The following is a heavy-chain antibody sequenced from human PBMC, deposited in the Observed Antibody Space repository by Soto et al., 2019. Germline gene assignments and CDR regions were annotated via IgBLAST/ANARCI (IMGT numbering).Heavy chain of an antibody. Sequence: ASVKVSCKASGGTFSSYAISWVRQAPGQGLEWMGWIIASFGNTNYAQKFQGRVTITRDTSASTAYMELSSLRSEDTAVYYCARTSGYYQYFDYWGQGTLVTVSS. D-gene: IGHD3-22*01. V-gene: IGHV1-69*05. CDR2: IIASFGNT. CDR1: GGTFSSYA. J-gene: IGHJ4*02. CDR3: ARTSGYYQYFDY.